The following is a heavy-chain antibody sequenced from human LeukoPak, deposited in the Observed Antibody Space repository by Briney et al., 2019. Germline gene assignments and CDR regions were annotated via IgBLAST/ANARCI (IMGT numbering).Heavy chain of an antibody. CDR3: ARENWNYGEDF. CDR2: LFNSGST. J-gene: IGHJ4*02. Sequence: PSETLSLTCTVSGGSMSSYYWSWIRQPPGKGLEWIGYLFNSGSTNYNPSLKSRVTMSVDTSKNQVSLKLIAVTAADSAVYYCARENWNYGEDFWGQGALVTVSS. CDR1: GGSMSSYY. D-gene: IGHD1-7*01. V-gene: IGHV4-59*12.